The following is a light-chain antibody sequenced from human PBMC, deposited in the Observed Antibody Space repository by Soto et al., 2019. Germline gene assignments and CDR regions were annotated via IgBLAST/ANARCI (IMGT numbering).Light chain of an antibody. Sequence: DIQLTQSPSFLSASVGDRVTITCRASQGISTYLAWYLQRPGKAPKLLIYGASTLQSRVTSRFSGSGSGTELTDTISNFQPEDFGTYYTKQFNSNWYAFGQGTKLDIE. V-gene: IGKV1-9*01. CDR2: GAS. J-gene: IGKJ2*01. CDR3: KQFNSNWYA. CDR1: QGISTY.